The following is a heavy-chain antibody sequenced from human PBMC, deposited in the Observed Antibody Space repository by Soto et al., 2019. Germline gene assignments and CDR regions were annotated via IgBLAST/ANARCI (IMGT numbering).Heavy chain of an antibody. CDR3: AKGGERTSYYYDSSGYGEFDY. V-gene: IGHV3-23*01. Sequence: EVQLLESGGGLVQPGGSLRLSCAASGFTFSSYAMSWVRQAPGKGLEWVSAISGSGGSTYYADSVKGRFTISRDNSKNTLYLQMNSLRAEDTAVYYCAKGGERTSYYYDSSGYGEFDYWGQGTLVTVPS. CDR2: ISGSGGST. D-gene: IGHD3-22*01. J-gene: IGHJ4*02. CDR1: GFTFSSYA.